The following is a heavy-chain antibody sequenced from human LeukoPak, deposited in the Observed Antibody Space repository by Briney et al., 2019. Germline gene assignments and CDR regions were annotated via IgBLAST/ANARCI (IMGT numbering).Heavy chain of an antibody. CDR2: ISWNSGSI. V-gene: IGHV3-9*01. CDR3: ARDAHSSSWYQDY. J-gene: IGHJ4*02. CDR1: GFTFDDYA. Sequence: GGSLRLSCAASGFTFDDYAMHWVRHAPGKGLEWVSGISWNSGSIGYADSVKGRVTISRDNAKNSLYLQMDSLRAEDAGLYYCARDAHSSSWYQDYWGQATLVTVSS. D-gene: IGHD6-13*01.